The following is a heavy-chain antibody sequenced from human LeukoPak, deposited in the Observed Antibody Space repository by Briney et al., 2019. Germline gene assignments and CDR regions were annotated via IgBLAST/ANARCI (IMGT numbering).Heavy chain of an antibody. V-gene: IGHV3-23*01. CDR2: ISGSGGRT. Sequence: PGGSLRLSCVASGFTFTSYWMSWVRQAPGKGLEWVSAISGSGGRTYYADSVKGRFTISRDNSKNTLYLQMNSLRAEDTAVYYCAKDPHPFFLGPGNYFDYWGQGTLVTVSS. D-gene: IGHD1-1*01. CDR1: GFTFTSYW. CDR3: AKDPHPFFLGPGNYFDY. J-gene: IGHJ4*02.